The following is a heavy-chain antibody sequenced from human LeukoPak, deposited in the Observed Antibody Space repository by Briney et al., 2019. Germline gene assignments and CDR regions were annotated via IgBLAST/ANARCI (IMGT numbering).Heavy chain of an antibody. CDR3: ARPVDIQLWSPLGY. CDR1: GFTFSSYA. CDR2: ISYDGSNK. D-gene: IGHD5-18*01. Sequence: GGSLRLSCAASGFTFSSYAMHWVRQAPGKGLEWVAVISYDGSNKYYADSVKGRFTISRDNSKNTLYLQMNSLRAEDTAVYYCARPVDIQLWSPLGYWGQGTLVTVSS. V-gene: IGHV3-30-3*01. J-gene: IGHJ4*02.